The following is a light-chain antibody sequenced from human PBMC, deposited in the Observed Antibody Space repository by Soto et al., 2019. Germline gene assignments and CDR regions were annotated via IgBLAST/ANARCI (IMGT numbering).Light chain of an antibody. Sequence: DIQMTQSPSSLSASVGDRVTITCRASQSISSHLNWYQQKPGKAPKLLIYAASSLQSGVPSRFSGSGSGTDFTLTISSLQPEDFATYYCQQSYSTLTFGPGTKVDI. V-gene: IGKV1-39*01. CDR3: QQSYSTLT. CDR1: QSISSH. CDR2: AAS. J-gene: IGKJ3*01.